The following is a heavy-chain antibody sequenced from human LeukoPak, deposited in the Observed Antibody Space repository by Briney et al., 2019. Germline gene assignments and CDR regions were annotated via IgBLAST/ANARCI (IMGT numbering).Heavy chain of an antibody. J-gene: IGHJ5*02. CDR3: AKGSGSGWYGWLDP. V-gene: IGHV3-23*01. CDR1: GFTFRSYA. CDR2: ITDSGTNT. Sequence: GGSLRLSCAVSGFTFRSYAMNWVRQAPGKGLEWVSVITDSGTNTYYGDSVKGRFTVSRDNSKNTLYLQMNSPRAEDTAVYYCAKGSGSGWYGWLDPWDQGTLVTVSS. D-gene: IGHD6-19*01.